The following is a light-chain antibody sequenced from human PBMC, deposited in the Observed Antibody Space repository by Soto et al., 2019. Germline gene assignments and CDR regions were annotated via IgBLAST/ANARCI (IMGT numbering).Light chain of an antibody. V-gene: IGKV1-39*01. CDR2: AAS. CDR3: QQSYSTPYT. Sequence: DIQMTQSPSSLSASVGDRVTITCRASQTISSYLNWYQHKPGTAPKLLIYAASRLQSGVPSRFSGSGSGTDFTLTISSLQPEDFASYLCQQSYSTPYTFGQGTKLEIK. J-gene: IGKJ2*01. CDR1: QTISSY.